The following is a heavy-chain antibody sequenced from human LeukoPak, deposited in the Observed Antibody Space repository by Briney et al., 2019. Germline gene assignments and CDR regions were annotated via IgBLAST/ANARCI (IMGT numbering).Heavy chain of an antibody. V-gene: IGHV3-30*18. J-gene: IGHJ4*02. Sequence: SCKASGYTFTGYYLHWVRQAPGKGLEWMAVISYDGTNKYYADSVKGRFTISRDNSKNTLYLQMNSLRAEDTAVYYCAKDLNYDFWSGLGNWGQGTLVTVSS. CDR1: GYTFTGYY. D-gene: IGHD3-3*01. CDR2: ISYDGTNK. CDR3: AKDLNYDFWSGLGN.